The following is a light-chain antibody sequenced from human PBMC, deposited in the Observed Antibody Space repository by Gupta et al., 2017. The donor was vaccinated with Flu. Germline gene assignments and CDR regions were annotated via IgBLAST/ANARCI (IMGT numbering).Light chain of an antibody. Sequence: QSAPPQPASVSGSPGQSIPISCTGTNSDVGGYYYVAWYQQYPGKVPKLIIYEVTKRPPGVSNRFSGSRAGNTASLTISGLQAEDEADYYCSSYTSKFTPVVFGGGTKLTVL. CDR2: EVT. J-gene: IGLJ2*01. CDR3: SSYTSKFTPVV. CDR1: NSDVGGYYY. V-gene: IGLV2-14*03.